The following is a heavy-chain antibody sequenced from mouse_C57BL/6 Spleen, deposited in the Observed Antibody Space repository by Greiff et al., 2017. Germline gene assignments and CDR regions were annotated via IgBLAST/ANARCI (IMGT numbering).Heavy chain of an antibody. CDR1: GYTFTDYY. J-gene: IGHJ3*01. CDR3: AREGPGWFAY. V-gene: IGHV1-19*01. D-gene: IGHD3-3*01. CDR2: INPYNGGT. Sequence: VQLQQSGPVLVKPGASVKMSCKASGYTFTDYYMNWVKQSHGKSLEWIGVINPYNGGTSYNQKFKGKATLTVDKSSSTAYMELNSLTSEDSAVYYGAREGPGWFAYWGQGTLVTVSA.